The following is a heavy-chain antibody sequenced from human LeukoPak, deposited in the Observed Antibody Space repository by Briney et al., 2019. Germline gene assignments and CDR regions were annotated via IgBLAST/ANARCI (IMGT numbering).Heavy chain of an antibody. Sequence: SETLSLTCAVYGGSFSGYYWTWIRQPPGRGLEWIGEINHSGSTNYNPSLKSRVTISVDTSKSQFSPKLNSVTAADTAMYYCARGRDPYWGQGTMVTVSS. V-gene: IGHV4-34*01. CDR1: GGSFSGYY. J-gene: IGHJ4*02. CDR3: ARGRDPY. D-gene: IGHD5-24*01. CDR2: INHSGST.